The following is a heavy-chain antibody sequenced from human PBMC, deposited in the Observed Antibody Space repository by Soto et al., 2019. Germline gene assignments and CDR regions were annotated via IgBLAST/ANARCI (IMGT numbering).Heavy chain of an antibody. Sequence: PSETLSLTCTVSDGSISSYYWGWILQPPGKGLEWIGYIFYTGSADYNPSLKSRVTISVDTSKNQFSLKLSSVTAADTAFYYCARHHPFGNNWNYFDYWGQGTLVTVSS. D-gene: IGHD1-1*01. CDR1: DGSISSYY. V-gene: IGHV4-59*08. CDR2: IFYTGSA. CDR3: ARHHPFGNNWNYFDY. J-gene: IGHJ4*02.